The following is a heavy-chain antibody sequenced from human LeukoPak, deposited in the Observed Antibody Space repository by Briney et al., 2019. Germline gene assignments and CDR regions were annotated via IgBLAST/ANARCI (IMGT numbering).Heavy chain of an antibody. CDR2: IKQDGSEK. CDR3: ARDDCSSISCYHNWFDP. CDR1: GFTFRSYW. J-gene: IGHJ5*02. V-gene: IGHV3-7*01. Sequence: GGSLRLSCAASGFTFRSYWMSWVRQAPGKGLEWVANIKQDGSEKYYVDSGKGRFTISRANAKNSLYLQMNSLRAEDTAVYYCARDDCSSISCYHNWFDPWGQGTLVTVSS. D-gene: IGHD2-2*01.